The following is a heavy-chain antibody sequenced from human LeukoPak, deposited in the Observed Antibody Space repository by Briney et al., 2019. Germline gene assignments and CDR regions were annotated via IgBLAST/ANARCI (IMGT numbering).Heavy chain of an antibody. Sequence: PGGSLRLSCAASGFTFRTYGMHWARQAPGKGLEWVAYMQNDGSNKQYADSVKGRFSISRDNSKNILYLQMNSLRAEDTAVYYCAKDHTNYDSSGYYYDYWGQGTLVTVSS. V-gene: IGHV3-30*02. D-gene: IGHD3-22*01. J-gene: IGHJ4*02. CDR3: AKDHTNYDSSGYYYDY. CDR2: MQNDGSNK. CDR1: GFTFRTYG.